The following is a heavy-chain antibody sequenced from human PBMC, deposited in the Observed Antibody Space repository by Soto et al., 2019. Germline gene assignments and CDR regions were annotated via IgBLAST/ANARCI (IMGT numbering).Heavy chain of an antibody. V-gene: IGHV3-33*01. D-gene: IGHD3-9*01. J-gene: IGHJ4*02. CDR1: RFTFSRYG. CDR3: ARNTLTGYYPYLDN. Sequence: GGSLRLSCAASRFTFSRYGMHWVRQAPGKGLEWVAVIWYDGSKKYYADSVKGRFTISRDNSQNPLYLQMNSLRAEDTAVYYCARNTLTGYYPYLDNWGQGTLVTVSS. CDR2: IWYDGSKK.